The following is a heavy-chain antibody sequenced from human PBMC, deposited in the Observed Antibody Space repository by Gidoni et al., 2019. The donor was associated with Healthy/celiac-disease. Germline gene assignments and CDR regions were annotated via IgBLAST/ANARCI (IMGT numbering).Heavy chain of an antibody. CDR2: IYYSGST. V-gene: IGHV4-59*01. Sequence: QVQLQESGPGLVQPSETLSLTCTVSGGSISSYYWSWIRQPPGKGLEWIGYIYYSGSTNYNPSLKSRVTISVDTSKNQFSLKLSSVTAADTAVYYCARAYYYDSSGYLLWYFDLWGRGTLVTVSS. D-gene: IGHD3-22*01. J-gene: IGHJ2*01. CDR1: GGSISSYY. CDR3: ARAYYYDSSGYLLWYFDL.